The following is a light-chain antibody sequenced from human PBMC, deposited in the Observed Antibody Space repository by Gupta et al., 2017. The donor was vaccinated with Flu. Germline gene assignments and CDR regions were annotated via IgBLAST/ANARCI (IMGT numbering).Light chain of an antibody. CDR3: QSADSSASLV. Sequence: SYELTQPPSVSVSPGQTARISCSGDASTKQYAYWYQQKQGQATLLGKDINTERHSGIPDRFSGSSSGTKANLTISGVQAEDEADYYCQSADSSASLVFGGGTKLTVL. V-gene: IGLV3-25*02. CDR1: ASTKQY. CDR2: INT. J-gene: IGLJ2*01.